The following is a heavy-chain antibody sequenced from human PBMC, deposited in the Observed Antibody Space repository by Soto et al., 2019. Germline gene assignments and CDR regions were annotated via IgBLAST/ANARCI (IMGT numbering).Heavy chain of an antibody. Sequence: GGSLRLSGAASVFTFSGSAMHWVRQASGKGLEWVGRIRSKANSYATAYAASVKGRFTISRDDSKNTAYLQMNSLKTEDTAVYYCTRLSYCSSTSCYYYYGMDVWGQGTTVTVSS. CDR3: TRLSYCSSTSCYYYYGMDV. CDR2: IRSKANSYAT. D-gene: IGHD2-2*01. J-gene: IGHJ6*02. V-gene: IGHV3-73*01. CDR1: VFTFSGSA.